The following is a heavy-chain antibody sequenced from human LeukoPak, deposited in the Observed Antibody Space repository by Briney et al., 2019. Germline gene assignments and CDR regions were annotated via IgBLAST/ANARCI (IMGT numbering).Heavy chain of an antibody. D-gene: IGHD1-20*01. CDR1: GYRFNTYW. CDR2: IHPGGPDP. Sequence: GESLKISCESSGYRFNTYWIGWVRQMPGKGLEWLAVIHPGGPDPTYSPSFQGQVTISADQSINTAYLQWSSLKASDTAMYYCVRGGGGISGTIFDYWGQGTLVTVSS. CDR3: VRGGGGISGTIFDY. J-gene: IGHJ4*02. V-gene: IGHV5-51*01.